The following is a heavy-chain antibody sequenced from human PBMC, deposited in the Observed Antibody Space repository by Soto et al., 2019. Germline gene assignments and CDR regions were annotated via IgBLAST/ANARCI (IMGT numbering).Heavy chain of an antibody. J-gene: IGHJ4*02. Sequence: EVQLVESGGGLVKPGGSLRLSCAASGFTFSSYSMNWVRQAPGKGLEWVSSISSSSSYIYYADSVKGRFTISRDNAKNSLYLQMNSLRAEDTAVYYCARDRYFDWSPPDYWGQGTLVTVSS. CDR2: ISSSSSYI. CDR3: ARDRYFDWSPPDY. V-gene: IGHV3-21*01. CDR1: GFTFSSYS. D-gene: IGHD3-9*01.